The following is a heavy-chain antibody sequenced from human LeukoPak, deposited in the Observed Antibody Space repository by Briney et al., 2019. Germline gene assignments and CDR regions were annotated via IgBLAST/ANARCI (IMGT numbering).Heavy chain of an antibody. Sequence: SVKVSCKASGHTFTGSDINWVRQATGQGLEWMGRIIPILGIANYAQKFQGRVTITADKSTSTAYMELSSLRSEDTVVYYCAAGRDGYNGGGFSYWGQGTLVTVSS. CDR1: GHTFTGSD. V-gene: IGHV1-69*04. J-gene: IGHJ4*02. CDR3: AAGRDGYNGGGFSY. D-gene: IGHD5-24*01. CDR2: IIPILGIA.